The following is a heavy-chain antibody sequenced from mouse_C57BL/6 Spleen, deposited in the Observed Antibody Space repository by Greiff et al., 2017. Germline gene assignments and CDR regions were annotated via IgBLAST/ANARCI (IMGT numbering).Heavy chain of an antibody. Sequence: VKLVESGAELVRPGTSVKMSCKASGYTFTNYWIGWAKQRPGHGLEWIGDIYPGGGYTNYNEKFKGKATLTADKSSSTAYMQFSSLTSEDSAIYYCARGSTVVAPFDVWGTGTTVTVSS. D-gene: IGHD1-1*01. J-gene: IGHJ1*03. V-gene: IGHV1-63*01. CDR3: ARGSTVVAPFDV. CDR2: IYPGGGYT. CDR1: GYTFTNYW.